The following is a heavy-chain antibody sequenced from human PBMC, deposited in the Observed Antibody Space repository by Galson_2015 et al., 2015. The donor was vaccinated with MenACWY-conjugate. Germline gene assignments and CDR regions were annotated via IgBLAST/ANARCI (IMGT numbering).Heavy chain of an antibody. J-gene: IGHJ6*02. CDR1: GYTFTSYA. CDR2: INAGNGNT. D-gene: IGHD3-22*01. V-gene: IGHV1-3*01. CDR3: ARVPYYDSSGYYPERERYYYYYGMDV. Sequence: SCKASGYTFTSYAMHWVRQAPGQRLEWMGWINAGNGNTKYSQKFQGRVTITRDTSASTAYMELSSLRSEDTAVYYCARVPYYDSSGYYPERERYYYYYGMDVWGQGTTVTVSS.